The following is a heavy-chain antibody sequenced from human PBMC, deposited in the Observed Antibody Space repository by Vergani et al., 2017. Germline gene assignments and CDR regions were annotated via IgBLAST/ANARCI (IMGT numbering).Heavy chain of an antibody. D-gene: IGHD1-26*01. CDR1: GYSISSGYY. CDR3: ARDSGSYFWYFDL. CDR2: IYHSGST. Sequence: QVQLQESGPGLVKPSETLSLTCTVSGYSISSGYYWGWIRQPPGKGLEWIGSIYHSGSTYYNPSLKRRVTISVDTSKNQFSLKLSSVTAADTAVYYCARDSGSYFWYFDLWGRGTLVTVSS. V-gene: IGHV4-38-2*02. J-gene: IGHJ2*01.